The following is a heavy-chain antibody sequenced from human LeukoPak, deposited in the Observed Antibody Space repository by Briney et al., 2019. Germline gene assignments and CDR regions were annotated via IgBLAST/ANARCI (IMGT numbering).Heavy chain of an antibody. CDR1: GGSISSDGYY. CDR2: IYHSGST. D-gene: IGHD5-12*01. V-gene: IGHV4-30-2*01. Sequence: SQSLSLTCTVSGGSISSDGYYWSWIRQPPGKGLEFIGNIYHSGSTYYNTPLKSRVTISIDRSRNQFSLELSSVTAADTAVYYCARGAYAYFDYWGQGTLVTVSS. CDR3: ARGAYAYFDY. J-gene: IGHJ4*02.